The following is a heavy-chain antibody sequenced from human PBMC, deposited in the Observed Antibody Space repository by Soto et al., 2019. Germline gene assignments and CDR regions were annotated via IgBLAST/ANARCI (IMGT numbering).Heavy chain of an antibody. Sequence: EVQLVESGGGLVQAGESLTLSCAASGFKFCDYWMTWVRQAPGKGLEWLANIKKDGSEQYYVPSVRGRFIISRDNAENSRSLQLNSLRSDDTGVYFCERRSTSGWAPFDNWGQGTRVTVS. CDR1: GFKFCDYW. CDR2: IKKDGSEQ. J-gene: IGHJ4*02. V-gene: IGHV3-7*01. D-gene: IGHD6-19*01. CDR3: ERRSTSGWAPFDN.